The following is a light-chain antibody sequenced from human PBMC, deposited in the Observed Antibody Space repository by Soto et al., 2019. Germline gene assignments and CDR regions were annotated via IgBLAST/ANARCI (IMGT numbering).Light chain of an antibody. J-gene: IGKJ3*01. CDR2: DAS. V-gene: IGKV1-33*01. CDR3: QQYDNLPFT. Sequence: DIQMTQSPSSLSASVGDRVTITCQESQDISNYLNWYQQKPGKAPKLLIYDASNLETGVPSRFSGSGSGTDFPFTISRLQPEDIATYYCQQYDNLPFTFGPGTKVDIK. CDR1: QDISNY.